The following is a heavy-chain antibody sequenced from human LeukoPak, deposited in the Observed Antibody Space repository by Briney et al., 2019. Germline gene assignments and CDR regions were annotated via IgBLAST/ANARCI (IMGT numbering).Heavy chain of an antibody. CDR1: GGSISSYY. CDR3: ARDPRYSSSSSGNWFDP. V-gene: IGHV4-4*07. CDR2: IYTSGNT. Sequence: SETLSLTCTVSGGSISSYYWSWIRQPAGKGLEWIGRIYTSGNTNYNPSLKSRVTMSVDTSKNQFSLKLSSVTAADTAVYYCARDPRYSSSSSGNWFDPWGQGTLVTVSS. J-gene: IGHJ5*02. D-gene: IGHD6-6*01.